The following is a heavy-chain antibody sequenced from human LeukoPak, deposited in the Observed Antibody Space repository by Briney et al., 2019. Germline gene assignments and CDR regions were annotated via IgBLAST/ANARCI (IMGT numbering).Heavy chain of an antibody. Sequence: EASVKVSCKASGYTFTGYYMHWGRQAPGQGLEWMGGINPNSGGTNYAQKFQGRVTMTRDTSISTAYMELSRLRSDDTAVYYCARVDTAMDYYYYYGMDVWGQGTTVTVSS. J-gene: IGHJ6*02. V-gene: IGHV1-2*02. CDR1: GYTFTGYY. CDR3: ARVDTAMDYYYYYGMDV. CDR2: INPNSGGT. D-gene: IGHD5-18*01.